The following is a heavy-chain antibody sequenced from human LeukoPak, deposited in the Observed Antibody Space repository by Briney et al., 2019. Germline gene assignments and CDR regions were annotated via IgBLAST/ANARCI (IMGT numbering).Heavy chain of an antibody. Sequence: GRSLRLSCAASGFTFSSYAMHWVRQAPGKGLEWVAVISYDGSNKYYADSVKGRFTISRDNSKNTLYLQMNSLRAEDTAVYYCARTFSSCWYSPTDYWGQGTLVTVSS. V-gene: IGHV3-30-3*01. J-gene: IGHJ4*02. CDR2: ISYDGSNK. CDR3: ARTFSSCWYSPTDY. CDR1: GFTFSSYA. D-gene: IGHD6-19*01.